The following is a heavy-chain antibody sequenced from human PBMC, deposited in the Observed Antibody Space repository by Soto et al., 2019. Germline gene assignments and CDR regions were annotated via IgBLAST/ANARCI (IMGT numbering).Heavy chain of an antibody. CDR2: ISAGGGST. CDR1: GFTFRSYA. Sequence: EVQLLESGGGLVQPGGSLSLSCAPSGFTFRSYAMNWVRQGPGKGLEWVSAISAGGGSTYYADSVKGRFTISRDNSKNTLYLQMDSLRAEDTAVYYCARTRNYLVYSHGMDVWGQGTTVTVSS. CDR3: ARTRNYLVYSHGMDV. D-gene: IGHD1-7*01. V-gene: IGHV3-23*01. J-gene: IGHJ6*02.